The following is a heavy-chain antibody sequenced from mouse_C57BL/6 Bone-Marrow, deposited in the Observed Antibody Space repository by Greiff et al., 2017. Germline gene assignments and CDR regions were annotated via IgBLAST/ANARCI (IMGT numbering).Heavy chain of an antibody. D-gene: IGHD1-1*01. Sequence: EVKLQESGGGLVQPGGSLKLSCAASGIDFSRYWMSWVRRAPGKGLEWIGEINPDSSTINYAPSLKDKFIISRDNAKNTHYLQMSKVRSEDTALYYCARPRYGSGAMDYWGQGTSVTVSS. CDR1: GIDFSRYW. CDR2: INPDSSTI. V-gene: IGHV4-1*01. CDR3: ARPRYGSGAMDY. J-gene: IGHJ4*01.